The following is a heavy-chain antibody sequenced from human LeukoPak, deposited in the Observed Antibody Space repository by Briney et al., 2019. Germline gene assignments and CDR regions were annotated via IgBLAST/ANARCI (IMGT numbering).Heavy chain of an antibody. D-gene: IGHD3-10*01. CDR3: ASLNPYYYAFDY. Sequence: SETLSLTCTVSGGSISSSSYYWGWIRQPPGKGLEWIGSIYYSGSTYHNPSLKSRVTISVDTSKNQFSLKLSSVTAADTAVYYCASLNPYYYAFDYWGQGTLVTVSS. J-gene: IGHJ4*02. CDR1: GGSISSSSYY. CDR2: IYYSGST. V-gene: IGHV4-39*01.